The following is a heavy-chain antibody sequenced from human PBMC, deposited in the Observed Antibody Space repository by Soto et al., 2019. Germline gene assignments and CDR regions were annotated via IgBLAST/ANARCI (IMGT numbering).Heavy chain of an antibody. CDR2: ISGSGGST. CDR3: APVVVVAATPYY. V-gene: IGHV3-23*01. D-gene: IGHD2-15*01. Sequence: EVQLLESGGGLVQPGGSLRLSCAASGFTFSSYAMSWVRQAPGKGLEWVSAISGSGGSTYYADSVKGRFTISRDNSKNTLYLQMNSLRSEDTAVYYCAPVVVVAATPYYWGQGTLVTVSS. CDR1: GFTFSSYA. J-gene: IGHJ4*02.